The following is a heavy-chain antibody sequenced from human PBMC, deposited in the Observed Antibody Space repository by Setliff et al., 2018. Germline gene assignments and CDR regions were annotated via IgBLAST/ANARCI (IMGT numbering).Heavy chain of an antibody. CDR1: GYSFTTYW. CDR2: IYPGDSDT. D-gene: IGHD4-17*01. CDR3: ARRAVTAEYFQH. J-gene: IGHJ1*01. Sequence: PGESLTLSCKGSGYSFTTYWIDWVRQMPGKGLEWMGIIYPGDSDTRYSPSFQGQVTISADKSISTTYLQLSSLKASDTAIYYCARRAVTAEYFQHWGHGTLVTVS. V-gene: IGHV5-51*01.